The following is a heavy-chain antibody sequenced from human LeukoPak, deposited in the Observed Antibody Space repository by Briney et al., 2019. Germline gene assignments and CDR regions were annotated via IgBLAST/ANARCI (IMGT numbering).Heavy chain of an antibody. CDR3: AKGAVVVAASDY. J-gene: IGHJ4*02. CDR1: GFTFSTYA. D-gene: IGHD2-15*01. Sequence: GGSLRLSCAASGFTFSTYAMTWVRQAPGKGLEWVSGVSGNGGSTYYADSVKGRFTISRDNSKNTLYLQMNSLRAEDTAVYYCAKGAVVVAASDYWGQGTLVTVFS. V-gene: IGHV3-23*01. CDR2: VSGNGGST.